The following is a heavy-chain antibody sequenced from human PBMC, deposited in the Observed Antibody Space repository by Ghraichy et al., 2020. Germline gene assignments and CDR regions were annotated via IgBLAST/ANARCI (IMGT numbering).Heavy chain of an antibody. CDR3: AGDGGMVGYFDWLLSNQGFFDL. CDR2: ISYDGSNK. CDR1: GFTFSSYA. V-gene: IGHV3-30-3*01. D-gene: IGHD3-9*01. Sequence: GESLNISCAASGFTFSSYAMHWVRQAPGKGLEWVADISYDGSNKYYADSVKGRFTLPRDNSKNTLYLQMNSLRAEDTAVYYCAGDGGMVGYFDWLLSNQGFFDLWGRGTLVTVSS. J-gene: IGHJ2*01.